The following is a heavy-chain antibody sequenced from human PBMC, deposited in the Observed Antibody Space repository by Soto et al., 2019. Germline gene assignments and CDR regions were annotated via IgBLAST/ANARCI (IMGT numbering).Heavy chain of an antibody. CDR3: ARDLRDYYYYGMDV. Sequence: SETLSLTCTVSGGSISSGGYYWGWIRQHPGKGLEWIGYIYYSGGTYYNPSLKSRVTISVDTSKNQFSLKLSSVTAADTAVYYCARDLRDYYYYGMDVWGQGTTVTVSS. V-gene: IGHV4-31*03. CDR2: IYYSGGT. J-gene: IGHJ6*02. CDR1: GGSISSGGYY.